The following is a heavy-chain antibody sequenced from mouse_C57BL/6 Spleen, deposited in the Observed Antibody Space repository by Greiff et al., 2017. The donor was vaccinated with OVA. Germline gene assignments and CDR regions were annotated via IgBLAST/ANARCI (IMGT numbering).Heavy chain of an antibody. CDR1: GYAFSSYW. J-gene: IGHJ2*01. CDR2: IYPGGGDT. V-gene: IGHV1-80*01. CDR3: ARGEHGYPCDY. Sequence: LQESGAERGKKGNGVKISCKASGYAFSSYWMHWVKQRPGPGLEWIGQIYPGGGDTNYTGKFKGKATLTADKSSSTAYMQLSSLASEDSAVYDCARGEHGYPCDYWGQGTTLTVSS. D-gene: IGHD2-2*01.